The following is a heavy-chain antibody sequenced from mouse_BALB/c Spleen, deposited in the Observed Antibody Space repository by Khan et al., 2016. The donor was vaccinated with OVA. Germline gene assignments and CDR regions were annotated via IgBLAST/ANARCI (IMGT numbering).Heavy chain of an antibody. J-gene: IGHJ4*01. D-gene: IGHD2-3*01. CDR2: ISNGGGST. V-gene: IGHV5-12*02. CDR3: ARRYDPYYYAMDY. Sequence: EVELVESGGGLVQPGGSLKLSRATSGFTFSDYYMYWVRQTPEKRLEWVAHISNGGGSTYYPDTVKGRFTISRDNAKNTLYLQMSRLKSEDTAMYYCARRYDPYYYAMDYWGQGTSVTVSS. CDR1: GFTFSDYY.